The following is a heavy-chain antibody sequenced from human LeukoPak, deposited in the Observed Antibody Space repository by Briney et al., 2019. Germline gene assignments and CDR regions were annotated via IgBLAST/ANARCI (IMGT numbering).Heavy chain of an antibody. D-gene: IGHD2-15*01. V-gene: IGHV4-59*11. J-gene: IGHJ3*02. CDR2: IYYSGST. CDR3: ARAGVVVVAATPGDVDAFDI. Sequence: SETLSLTCTVSGGSISSHYWSWIRQPPGKGQEWIGYIYYSGSTNYNPSLKSRVTISVDTSKNQFSLKLSSVTAADTAVYYCARAGVVVVAATPGDVDAFDIWGQGTMVTVSS. CDR1: GGSISSHY.